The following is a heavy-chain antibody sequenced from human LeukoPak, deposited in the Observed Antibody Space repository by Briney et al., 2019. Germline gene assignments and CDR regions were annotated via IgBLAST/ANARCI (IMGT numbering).Heavy chain of an antibody. J-gene: IGHJ3*02. Sequence: PGGSLRLPCAASGFTFSSYAMSWVRQAPGKGLEWVSAISGSGGSTYYADSVKGRFTISRDNSKNTLYLQMNSLRAEDTAVYYCAKESLVVVAVPDAFDIWGQGTMVTVSS. D-gene: IGHD2-15*01. V-gene: IGHV3-23*01. CDR2: ISGSGGST. CDR3: AKESLVVVAVPDAFDI. CDR1: GFTFSSYA.